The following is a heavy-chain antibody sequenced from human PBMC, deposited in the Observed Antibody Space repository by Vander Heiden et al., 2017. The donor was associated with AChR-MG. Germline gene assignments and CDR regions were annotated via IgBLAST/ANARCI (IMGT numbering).Heavy chain of an antibody. V-gene: IGHV3-74*01. D-gene: IGHD2-8*02. CDR3: ARDTQYCTGGVCYFQH. CDR2: IKSDGSST. J-gene: IGHJ1*01. Sequence: EVQLVESGGGLVQPGGSLRLSCAASGFPFSSHWMHWVRQAPGKGLVWVSRIKSDGSSTAYADSVKGRFTISRDNAKNTLYLQMNSLRAEDTAVYYCARDTQYCTGGVCYFQHWGQGTLVTVSS. CDR1: GFPFSSHW.